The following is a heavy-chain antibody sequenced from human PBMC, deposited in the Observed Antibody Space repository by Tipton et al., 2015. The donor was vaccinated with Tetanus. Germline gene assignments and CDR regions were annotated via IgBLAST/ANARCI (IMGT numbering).Heavy chain of an antibody. J-gene: IGHJ4*02. CDR2: ISYDGSNK. CDR3: AKVEEAYCGGDCYSLYY. D-gene: IGHD2-21*02. CDR1: GFTFSSYG. V-gene: IGHV3-30*18. Sequence: CAASGFTFSSYGMHWVRQAPGKGLEWVAVISYDGSNKYYADSVKGRFTISRDNSKNTLYLQMNSLRAEDTAVYYCAKVEEAYCGGDCYSLYYWGQGTLVTVSS.